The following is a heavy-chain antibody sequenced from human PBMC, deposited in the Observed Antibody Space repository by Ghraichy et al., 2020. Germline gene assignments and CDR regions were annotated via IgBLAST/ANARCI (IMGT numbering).Heavy chain of an antibody. D-gene: IGHD4-11*01. Sequence: SLNISCAASGFTFSSYGMHWVRQAPGKGLEWVTVISDDGSNKYYADTVKGRFTISRDNSRNTLYLQMNSLRAEDTAVYYCAKDWGRATVTNSFDYWGQGTLVTVSS. CDR3: AKDWGRATVTNSFDY. V-gene: IGHV3-30*18. J-gene: IGHJ4*02. CDR1: GFTFSSYG. CDR2: ISDDGSNK.